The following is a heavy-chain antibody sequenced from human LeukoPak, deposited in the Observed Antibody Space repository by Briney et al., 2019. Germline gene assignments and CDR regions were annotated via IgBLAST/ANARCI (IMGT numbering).Heavy chain of an antibody. D-gene: IGHD6-19*01. CDR2: ISSSSGYI. CDR1: GFTFSSYS. Sequence: PGGSLRLSCAASGFTFSSYSMNWVRQAPGKGLEWVSSISSSSGYIYYADSVKGRFTISRDNAKNSLYLQMNSLRAEDTAVYYCARAPEYSSGWYGDYWGQGTLVTVSS. J-gene: IGHJ4*02. CDR3: ARAPEYSSGWYGDY. V-gene: IGHV3-21*01.